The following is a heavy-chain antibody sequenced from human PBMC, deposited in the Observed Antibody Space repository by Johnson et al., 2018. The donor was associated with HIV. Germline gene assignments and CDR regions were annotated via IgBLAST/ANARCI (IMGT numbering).Heavy chain of an antibody. D-gene: IGHD5-12*01. V-gene: IGHV3-30*03. CDR2: ISFDGKNK. J-gene: IGHJ4*03. Sequence: QMQLVESGGDVVQPGMSLRLSYAASGFTFSRENMHWVRQAPDKGLHWVAVISFDGKNKFYADSVKGRFTISRDNSRNTLYLQMNSLRPEDTTVYYCASGDDDGFWGRGPLVTVSS. CDR3: ASGDDDGF. CDR1: GFTFSREN.